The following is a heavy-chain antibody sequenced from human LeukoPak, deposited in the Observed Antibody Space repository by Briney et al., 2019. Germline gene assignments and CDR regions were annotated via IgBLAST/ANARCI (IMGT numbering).Heavy chain of an antibody. CDR3: ARDNGDYLGYHFDY. Sequence: GGSLRLSCAASGFTFDDFAMNWVRQSPGKGLERVSGVGSNGGSTAYADPVKGRFTISSDTANHSLYLQMNRLRAEDTAFYYCARDNGDYLGYHFDYWGQGTLVTVSS. CDR2: VGSNGGST. V-gene: IGHV3-20*04. D-gene: IGHD4-17*01. CDR1: GFTFDDFA. J-gene: IGHJ4*02.